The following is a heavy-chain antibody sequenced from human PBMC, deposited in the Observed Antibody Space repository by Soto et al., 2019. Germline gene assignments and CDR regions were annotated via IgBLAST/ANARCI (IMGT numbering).Heavy chain of an antibody. CDR1: GFTFDDYA. J-gene: IGHJ4*02. CDR3: AKEYYGDYAEYFDY. Sequence: EVQLVESGGGLVQPGRSLRLSCAASGFTFDDYAMHWVRQAPGKGLEWVSGISWNSGSIGYADSVKGRFTISRDNAKNSLYLQMNSLRAEDTALYYCAKEYYGDYAEYFDYWGQGTLVTVSS. D-gene: IGHD4-17*01. V-gene: IGHV3-9*01. CDR2: ISWNSGSI.